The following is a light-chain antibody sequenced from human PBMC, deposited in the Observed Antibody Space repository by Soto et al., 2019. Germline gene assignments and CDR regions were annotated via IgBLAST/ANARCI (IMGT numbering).Light chain of an antibody. J-gene: IGKJ1*01. CDR1: QSVSSK. V-gene: IGKV3-15*01. Sequence: IVMTQSPATLSVSPGGGATLSCRASQSVSSKLAWYQQKPGQAPRLLIYGASTRATGIPARFSGSGSGTEFTLIISSLQSEDSAVYYCQQYNSWLWTFGQGTKV. CDR3: QQYNSWLWT. CDR2: GAS.